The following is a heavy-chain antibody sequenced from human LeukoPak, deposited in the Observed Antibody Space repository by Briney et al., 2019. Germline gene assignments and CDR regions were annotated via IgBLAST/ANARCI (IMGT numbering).Heavy chain of an antibody. CDR1: GFTFSSNG. CDR2: IQYDGSKK. V-gene: IGHV3-30*02. D-gene: IGHD3-22*01. CDR3: AKDRHYESNVLGY. J-gene: IGHJ4*02. Sequence: GGSLRLSCVASGFTFSSNGMHWVRQAPGKGLEWVTFIQYDGSKKYYADSVKGRFTISRDNSKNTVYLQMNSLRAEDTAVYYCAKDRHYESNVLGYWGQGTLVTVSS.